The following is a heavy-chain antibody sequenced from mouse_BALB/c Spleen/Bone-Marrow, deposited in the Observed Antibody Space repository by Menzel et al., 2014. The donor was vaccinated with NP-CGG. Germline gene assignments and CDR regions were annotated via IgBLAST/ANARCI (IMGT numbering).Heavy chain of an antibody. CDR3: ARRSAATYYFDY. CDR1: GFTFXSYT. D-gene: IGHD1-2*01. V-gene: IGHV5-12-2*01. J-gene: IGHJ2*01. CDR2: ISNGGGST. Sequence: EVQRVESGGGLVQPGGSLKPSCAASGFTFXSYTMSWVRQTPEKRLEWVAYISNGGGSTYYPDTVKGRFTISRDNAKNTLYLQMSSLKSVDTAMYYCARRSAATYYFDYWGQGTTLTVSS.